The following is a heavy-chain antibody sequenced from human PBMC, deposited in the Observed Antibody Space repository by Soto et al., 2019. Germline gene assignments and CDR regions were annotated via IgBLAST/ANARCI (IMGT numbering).Heavy chain of an antibody. CDR2: ITPNGRAT. V-gene: IGHV1-46*01. Sequence: ASVKVSCKSSGYTFTGYYMHWVRHSPGQGLEWVGVITPNGRATSYAQKFQGRVTVTRDASTATVYLELNSLRSGDTAVYYCARQWGSRYNWNYLDYWGQGTLVTVSS. CDR3: ARQWGSRYNWNYLDY. CDR1: GYTFTGYY. D-gene: IGHD1-20*01. J-gene: IGHJ4*02.